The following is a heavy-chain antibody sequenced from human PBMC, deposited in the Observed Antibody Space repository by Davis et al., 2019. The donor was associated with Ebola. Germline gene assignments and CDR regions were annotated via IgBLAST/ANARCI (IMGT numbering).Heavy chain of an antibody. V-gene: IGHV3-53*01. J-gene: IGHJ5*02. CDR2: IYSGGST. CDR1: GFTVSSNY. D-gene: IGHD2-2*01. Sequence: GGSLRLSCAASGFTVSSNYMSWVRQAPGKGLEWVSVIYSGGSTYYADSVKVRFTISRDNSKNTLYLQMNSLRAEETAVYYCAREQGYCSSTSCYVLGMGDNWFDPWGQGTLVTVSS. CDR3: AREQGYCSSTSCYVLGMGDNWFDP.